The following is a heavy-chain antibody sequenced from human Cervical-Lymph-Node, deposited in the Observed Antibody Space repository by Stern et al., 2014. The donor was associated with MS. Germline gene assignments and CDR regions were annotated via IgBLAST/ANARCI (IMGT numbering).Heavy chain of an antibody. Sequence: QLVQSGAEVKSPGASVKVSCKASGYSFISHAMHWVRQAPGQTFEGMGWINGDNGNTKYSQKLQGRVTITRDKTTSTAYMELSSLTSEDTAVYYCARAGYCSPSTCSDAFDIWGQGTMVTVSS. CDR1: GYSFISHA. CDR3: ARAGYCSPSTCSDAFDI. V-gene: IGHV1-3*01. J-gene: IGHJ3*02. CDR2: INGDNGNT. D-gene: IGHD2-15*01.